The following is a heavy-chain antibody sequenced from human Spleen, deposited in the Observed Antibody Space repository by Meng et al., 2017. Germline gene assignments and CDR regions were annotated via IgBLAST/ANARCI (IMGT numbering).Heavy chain of an antibody. CDR2: INRDGDEK. D-gene: IGHD3-10*01. Sequence: GGSLRLSCAASGTTFSNAWMTWVRQAPGKGLEWVASINRDGDEKYSVDSVKGRFTISRDNAKNSLYLQMNSLRAEDTAVYYCARGYGSGNYYRTDYGIDVWGQGTTVTVSS. CDR1: GTTFSNAW. V-gene: IGHV3-7*04. CDR3: ARGYGSGNYYRTDYGIDV. J-gene: IGHJ6*02.